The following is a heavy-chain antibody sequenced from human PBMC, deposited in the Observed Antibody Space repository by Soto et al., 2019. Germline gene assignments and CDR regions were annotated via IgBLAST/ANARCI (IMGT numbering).Heavy chain of an antibody. Sequence: QVQFVRSGAEEKKPGASVKIACKASGYTFTAYAIHWVRQAPGQGLEWMGRINAGNGDTVYSQKFQDRVTVTRDTSATTVYVELNSLTSEDTAVFFCARSLADYSNLDHWGRGTLVTVSS. J-gene: IGHJ4*02. D-gene: IGHD4-4*01. CDR1: GYTFTAYA. CDR3: ARSLADYSNLDH. V-gene: IGHV1-3*05. CDR2: INAGNGDT.